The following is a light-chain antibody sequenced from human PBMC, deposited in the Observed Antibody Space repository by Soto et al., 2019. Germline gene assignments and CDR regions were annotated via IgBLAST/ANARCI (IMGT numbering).Light chain of an antibody. CDR3: QQYYTTRWT. CDR1: QSVLYSSNNKNS. J-gene: IGKJ1*01. Sequence: DIVMTQSPDSLAVSLGERATINCKSRQSVLYSSNNKNSVAWYQQKPGQPPQLLIYLASTRESGVPDRFSGSESRTDFTLTISSLQAEDVAVYCCQQYYTTRWTFGQGTTVELK. CDR2: LAS. V-gene: IGKV4-1*01.